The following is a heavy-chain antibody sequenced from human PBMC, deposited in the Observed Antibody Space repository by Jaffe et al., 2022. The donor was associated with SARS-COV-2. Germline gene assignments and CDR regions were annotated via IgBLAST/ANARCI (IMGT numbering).Heavy chain of an antibody. CDR1: EFSFSNNW. J-gene: IGHJ6*02. Sequence: EVQLVESGGGLVQPGGSLRLSCAASEFSFSNNWMSWVRQAPGKGLEWVANINEDGSEKYYVDSMKGRFTISRDNAKNSLYLQMNNLRVDDTAVYYCARFFGRHLIWMDYYGMDVWGQGTTVTVSS. CDR3: ARFFGRHLIWMDYYGMDV. V-gene: IGHV3-7*03. CDR2: INEDGSEK. D-gene: IGHD3-10*01.